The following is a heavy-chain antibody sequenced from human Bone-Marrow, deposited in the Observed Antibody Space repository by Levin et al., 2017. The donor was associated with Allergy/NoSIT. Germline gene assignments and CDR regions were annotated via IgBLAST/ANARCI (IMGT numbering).Heavy chain of an antibody. CDR2: INGDGSST. Sequence: GGSLRLSCAASGFTFNTYWMHWVRQAPGKGLVWVSRINGDGSSTFYADSVKGRFTISRDNAKNTLFLQMNSLRGEDTAVYYCAGEYFDFRSGYQKYYDLDVWGQGTTVTVSS. CDR3: AGEYFDFRSGYQKYYDLDV. V-gene: IGHV3-74*01. D-gene: IGHD3-3*01. CDR1: GFTFNTYW. J-gene: IGHJ6*02.